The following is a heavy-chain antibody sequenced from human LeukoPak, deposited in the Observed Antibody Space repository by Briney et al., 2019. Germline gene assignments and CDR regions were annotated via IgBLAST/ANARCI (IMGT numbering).Heavy chain of an antibody. Sequence: SETLSLTCTVSGGSISSYYWSWIRQPPGKGLEWIGYIYYSGSTNYNPSLKSRVTISVDTSKNQFSLKLSSVTAADTAVYYCARSARRGYDILTGYYTPPDAFDIWGQGTMVTVSS. CDR3: ARSARRGYDILTGYYTPPDAFDI. CDR2: IYYSGST. D-gene: IGHD3-9*01. J-gene: IGHJ3*02. V-gene: IGHV4-59*01. CDR1: GGSISSYY.